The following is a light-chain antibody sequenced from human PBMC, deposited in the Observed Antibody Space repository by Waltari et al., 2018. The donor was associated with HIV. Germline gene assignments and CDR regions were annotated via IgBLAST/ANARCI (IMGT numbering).Light chain of an antibody. V-gene: IGLV2-23*02. CDR1: NSDVGSYDL. CDR2: EVT. J-gene: IGLJ2*01. Sequence: QSALTQPASVSGSPGQSVTISCAGSNSDVGSYDLVSWYQHHPGKAPKRLIYEVTKRPSGVSKRFSGCKSGNTASLTISVLQAEDEADYYCCSYAGSHTFVVFGGGTKLTVL. CDR3: CSYAGSHTFVV.